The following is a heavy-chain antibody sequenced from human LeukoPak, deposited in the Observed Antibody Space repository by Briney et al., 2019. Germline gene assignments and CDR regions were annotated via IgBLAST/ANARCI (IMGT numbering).Heavy chain of an antibody. CDR2: INPSGGST. CDR1: GYTFTSYY. V-gene: IGHV1-46*01. D-gene: IGHD3-3*01. Sequence: ASVKVSCKASGYTFTSYYMHWVRQAPGQGLEWMGIINPSGGSTSYAQKFQGRVTMTRDTSTSTVYMELSSLRSEDTAVYYCARDSAPSSITIFGVVPYGMDVWGQGTTVTVS. CDR3: ARDSAPSSITIFGVVPYGMDV. J-gene: IGHJ6*02.